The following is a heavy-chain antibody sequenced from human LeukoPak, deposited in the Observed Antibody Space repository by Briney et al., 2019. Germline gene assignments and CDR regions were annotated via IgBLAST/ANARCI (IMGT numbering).Heavy chain of an antibody. CDR1: GYTFTSYG. CDR2: ISAYNGNT. Sequence: ASVKVSCKASGYTFTSYGISWVRQAPGQGLEWMGWISAYNGNTNYAQKLQGRVTMTTDTSTSTAYMELRSLRSDDTAVYYCARGYSSSWCDVYYYGMDVWGQGTTVTVSS. D-gene: IGHD6-13*01. J-gene: IGHJ6*02. CDR3: ARGYSSSWCDVYYYGMDV. V-gene: IGHV1-18*01.